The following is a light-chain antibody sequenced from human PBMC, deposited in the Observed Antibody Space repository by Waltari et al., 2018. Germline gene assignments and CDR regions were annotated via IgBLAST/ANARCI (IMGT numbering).Light chain of an antibody. Sequence: QLVLTQSPSASASLGASVKPTSPLSSGPITNVVACPQQQPEKGPRYLMKVNSDGSHTKGDGIPDRFSGSSSGAERYLTISSLQSDDEADYYCQTWGTGIWVFGGGTRLTVL. CDR1: SGPITNV. CDR2: VNSDGSH. V-gene: IGLV4-69*01. J-gene: IGLJ3*02. CDR3: QTWGTGIWV.